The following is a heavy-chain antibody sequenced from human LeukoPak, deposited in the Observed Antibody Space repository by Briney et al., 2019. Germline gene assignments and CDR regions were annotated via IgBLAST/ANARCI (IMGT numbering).Heavy chain of an antibody. J-gene: IGHJ4*02. Sequence: QPGGSLRLSWAASGFTLSSYAMGWVRQAPGKGLEWASAISGSGGSTYYADSVKGRFTISRDNSKNTLYLQMNSLRAEDTAVYYCATVDTAMGEFDYWGQGTLVTVSS. CDR2: ISGSGGST. V-gene: IGHV3-23*01. CDR1: GFTLSSYA. CDR3: ATVDTAMGEFDY. D-gene: IGHD5-18*01.